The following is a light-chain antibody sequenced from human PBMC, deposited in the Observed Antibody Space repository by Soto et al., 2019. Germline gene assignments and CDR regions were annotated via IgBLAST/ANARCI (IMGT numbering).Light chain of an antibody. V-gene: IGKV3D-15*01. CDR3: QQYYSYPWT. CDR2: QTS. Sequence: EIVLTQSPATLSSFPGDRVTLSCRASQYINTRLAWYQHRPGQAPRLLIYQTSIRAAGIPARFSASGTGTDFTLTIRCLQSEDFATYYCQQYYSYPWTFGQGTKVDIK. CDR1: QYINTR. J-gene: IGKJ1*01.